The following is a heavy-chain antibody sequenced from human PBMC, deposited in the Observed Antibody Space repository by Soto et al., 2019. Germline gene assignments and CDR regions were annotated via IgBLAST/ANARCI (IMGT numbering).Heavy chain of an antibody. Sequence: QVQLQESGPGLVKPSQTLSLTCTVSGGSISIGGYYWSWIRQHPGKGLEWIGYISYRGSAYYSPSLKSRVTISVDPSKNQFSLKVNSVTAADTAVYYSARRMQNYYTMGVWGQGTTVTVSS. CDR1: GGSISIGGYY. CDR3: ARRMQNYYTMGV. D-gene: IGHD2-15*01. CDR2: ISYRGSA. V-gene: IGHV4-31*03. J-gene: IGHJ6*02.